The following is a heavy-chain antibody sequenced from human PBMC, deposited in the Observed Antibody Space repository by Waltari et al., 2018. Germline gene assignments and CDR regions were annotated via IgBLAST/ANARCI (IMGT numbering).Heavy chain of an antibody. Sequence: HLQESGPGLVKPSEALSLTCAVSGGSISSTSYYWGWIRRPPGKGLEWIGNIYYGVSTYYNPSLRSRVTMSAETSKNQFSLKLTSVTAADTAVYYCARHAGDRWLFNSRTPTHIDYWGQGILVTVSS. D-gene: IGHD3-22*01. J-gene: IGHJ4*02. CDR2: IYYGVST. CDR3: ARHAGDRWLFNSRTPTHIDY. CDR1: GGSISSTSYY. V-gene: IGHV4-39*01.